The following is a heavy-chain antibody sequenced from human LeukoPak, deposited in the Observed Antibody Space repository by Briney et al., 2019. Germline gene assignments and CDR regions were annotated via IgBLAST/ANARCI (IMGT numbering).Heavy chain of an antibody. CDR2: VSGSSSTI. CDR3: ARKIASGSYVDAFDI. V-gene: IGHV3-48*02. J-gene: IGHJ3*02. D-gene: IGHD3-10*01. Sequence: SGGSLRLSCAASGFTFSSYSMNWVRQAPGKGLECVSYVSGSSSTIYYADSVKGRFTISRDNAKNSLYLQMNSLRDEDTAVYYCARKIASGSYVDAFDIWGQGTMVTVSS. CDR1: GFTFSSYS.